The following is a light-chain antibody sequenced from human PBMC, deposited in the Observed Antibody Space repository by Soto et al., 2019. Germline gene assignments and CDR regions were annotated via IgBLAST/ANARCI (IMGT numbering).Light chain of an antibody. CDR2: DAS. CDR3: QQRSNWPPFT. J-gene: IGKJ3*01. CDR1: QTIGNF. Sequence: EIVLTQSPATLSLSPGERATLSCRASQTIGNFLAWYQQKAGQAPRLLIYDASNRATAIPARFSGSGSGTDFTLTISSLEPEDFAVYYCQQRSNWPPFTFGPGAKVDIK. V-gene: IGKV3-11*01.